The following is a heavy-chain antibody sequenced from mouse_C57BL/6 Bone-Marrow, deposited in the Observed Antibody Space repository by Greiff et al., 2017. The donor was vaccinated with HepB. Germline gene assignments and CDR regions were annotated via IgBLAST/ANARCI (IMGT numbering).Heavy chain of an antibody. J-gene: IGHJ3*01. D-gene: IGHD2-5*01. V-gene: IGHV5-4*03. CDR3: ARGRTIVTTRFAY. Sequence: EVKLVESGGGLVKPGGSLKLSCAASGFTFSSYAMSWVRQTPEKRLEWVATISDGGSYTYYPDKVKGRFTISRDNAKNNLYLQMSHLKSEDTAMYYCARGRTIVTTRFAYWGQGTLVTVSA. CDR1: GFTFSSYA. CDR2: ISDGGSYT.